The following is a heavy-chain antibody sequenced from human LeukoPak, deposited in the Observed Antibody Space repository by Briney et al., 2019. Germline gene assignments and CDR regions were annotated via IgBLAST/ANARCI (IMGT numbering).Heavy chain of an antibody. V-gene: IGHV4-34*01. Sequence: KTSETLSLTCAVYGGSFSGYYWSWIRQPPGKGLKWIGEINHSGSTNYNPSLKSRVTISVDTSKNQFSLKLSSVAAADTAVYYCASQGAAAGTEHDYWGQGTLVTVSS. D-gene: IGHD6-13*01. CDR3: ASQGAAAGTEHDY. J-gene: IGHJ4*02. CDR2: INHSGST. CDR1: GGSFSGYY.